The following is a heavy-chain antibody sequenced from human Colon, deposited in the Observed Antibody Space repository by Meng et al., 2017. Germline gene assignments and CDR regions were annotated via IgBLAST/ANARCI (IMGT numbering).Heavy chain of an antibody. CDR2: TYYRSEWQN. CDR3: TTWYGEY. V-gene: IGHV6-1*01. D-gene: IGHD3-10*01. Sequence: QGKLPQSGPGLVKPSQTLSLPCAISGDSVSSNRALWHWVRQSPSRGLEWLGQTYYRSEWQNHYGVSVKSRITINADTSRNHFSLHLNSVTPEDTAVYYCTTWYGEYWGQGTLVTVFS. CDR1: GDSVSSNRAL. J-gene: IGHJ4*02.